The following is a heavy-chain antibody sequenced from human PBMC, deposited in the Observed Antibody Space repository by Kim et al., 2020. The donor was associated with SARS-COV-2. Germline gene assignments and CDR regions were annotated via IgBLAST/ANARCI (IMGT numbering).Heavy chain of an antibody. Sequence: YAQKFQGRATMTTDTSTSTAYMDLGSLRSDDTAVYFCARGRGGSYYVGVDYWGQGTLVTVSS. D-gene: IGHD3-10*01. V-gene: IGHV1-18*01. J-gene: IGHJ4*02. CDR3: ARGRGGSYYVGVDY.